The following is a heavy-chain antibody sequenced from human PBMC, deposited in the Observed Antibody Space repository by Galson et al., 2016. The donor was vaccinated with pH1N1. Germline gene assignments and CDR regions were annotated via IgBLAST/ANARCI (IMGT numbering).Heavy chain of an antibody. J-gene: IGHJ4*02. Sequence: SLRLSCAASGFSFNNYGMHWVRQAPGKGLEWVAVVSQDGTYEDYADSVKGRFTISRDNSRRTLLLHMNSLRPEDTAVYYCAKDQYSGFDDEAFDQWGQGTLVTVSS. CDR2: VSQDGTYE. D-gene: IGHD5-12*01. V-gene: IGHV3-30*18. CDR3: AKDQYSGFDDEAFDQ. CDR1: GFSFNNYG.